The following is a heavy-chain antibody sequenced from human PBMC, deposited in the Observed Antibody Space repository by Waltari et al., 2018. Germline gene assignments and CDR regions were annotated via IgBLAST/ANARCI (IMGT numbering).Heavy chain of an antibody. Sequence: EEQVVESGGGLVQPGGSLRLPCAASGCILGRCWMSWVRQGPGGGLEGVATINEDGSEIYYVDPVKGRFTISRDIAKNSLYLQMNSLRAEDTAVYYCGKNPAGDYLDVWGRGTTVTVSS. V-gene: IGHV3-7*01. J-gene: IGHJ6*03. CDR1: GCILGRCW. CDR2: INEDGSEI. CDR3: GKNPAGDYLDV.